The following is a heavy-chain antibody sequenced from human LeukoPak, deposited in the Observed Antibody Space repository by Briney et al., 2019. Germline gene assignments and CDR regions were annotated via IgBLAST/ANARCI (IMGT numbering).Heavy chain of an antibody. V-gene: IGHV1-69*13. Sequence: ASVKVSCKASRGTFSSYAISWVQHAPGQGLEWMGGIIPIFGTANYAQKLQGRVTITADESTSTAYMELSSLRSEDTAVYYCARGWLAETTVVTPYNYWGQGTLVTVSS. CDR1: RGTFSSYA. D-gene: IGHD4-23*01. CDR2: IIPIFGTA. J-gene: IGHJ4*02. CDR3: ARGWLAETTVVTPYNY.